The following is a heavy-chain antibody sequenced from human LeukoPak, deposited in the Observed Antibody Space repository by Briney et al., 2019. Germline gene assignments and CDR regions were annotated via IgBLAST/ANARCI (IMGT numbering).Heavy chain of an antibody. CDR3: ARHGRGYSGYDGYYYYYYMDV. CDR2: INWNGGST. Sequence: GSLRLSCAASGFTFDDYGMSWVRQAPGKGLEWVSGINWNGGSTGYADSVKGRFTISRDNAKNSLYLQMNSLRAEDTAVYYCARHGRGYSGYDGYYYYYYMDVWGEGTTVTISS. V-gene: IGHV3-20*04. D-gene: IGHD5-12*01. J-gene: IGHJ6*03. CDR1: GFTFDDYG.